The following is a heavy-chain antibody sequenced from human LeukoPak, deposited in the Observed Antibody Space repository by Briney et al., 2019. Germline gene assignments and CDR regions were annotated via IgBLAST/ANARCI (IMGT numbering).Heavy chain of an antibody. CDR3: ARSRGPNTFGGVHDY. V-gene: IGHV3-23*01. Sequence: PGGSLRLSCAASGFTFSTYAMSWVRQAPGKGLEWVSGISGSGGSTYYADSVKDRFTISRGNSKNTLYLQMNSLRAEDTAVYYCARSRGPNTFGGVHDYWGQGTLVTVSS. CDR2: ISGSGGST. D-gene: IGHD3-16*01. J-gene: IGHJ4*02. CDR1: GFTFSTYA.